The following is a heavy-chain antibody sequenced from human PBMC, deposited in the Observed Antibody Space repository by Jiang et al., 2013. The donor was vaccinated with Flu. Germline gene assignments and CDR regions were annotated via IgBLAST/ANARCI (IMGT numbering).Heavy chain of an antibody. CDR2: INHSEST. CDR1: GGSFSDYY. D-gene: IGHD6-13*01. Sequence: KPSGTLSLTCAVYGGSFSDYYWTWIRQPPGKGLEWIGEINHSESTNYNPSLKSRVTMSVDTSKNQFSLKVSSVTAADTAVYYCARGLRMPAALNWAIDYWGQGTLVTVSS. V-gene: IGHV4-34*01. J-gene: IGHJ4*02. CDR3: ARGLRMPAALNWAIDY.